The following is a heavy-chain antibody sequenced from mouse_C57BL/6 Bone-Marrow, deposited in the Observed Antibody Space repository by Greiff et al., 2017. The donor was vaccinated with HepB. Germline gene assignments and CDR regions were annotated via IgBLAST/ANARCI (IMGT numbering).Heavy chain of an antibody. Sequence: EVQGVESGAELVRPGASVKLYCTASGFNIKDDYMHWVKQRPEQGLEWIGWIDPENGDTEYASKFQGKATITADTSSNTAYLQLSSLTSEDTAVYYCTTDAMDYWGQGTSVTVSS. J-gene: IGHJ4*01. CDR2: IDPENGDT. CDR1: GFNIKDDY. CDR3: TTDAMDY. V-gene: IGHV14-4*01.